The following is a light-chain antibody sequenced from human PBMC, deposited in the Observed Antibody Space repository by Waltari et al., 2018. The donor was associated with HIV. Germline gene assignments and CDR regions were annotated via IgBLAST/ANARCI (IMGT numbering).Light chain of an antibody. J-gene: IGLJ3*02. V-gene: IGLV7-46*01. CDR1: SGAVTSGHY. CDR3: LLSYSGASWV. CDR2: DTS. Sequence: QAVVTQQPSLTVSQGGTVTRTCGSRSGAVTSGHYPSWFQQKPGQAPTTLIFDTSNKHSWTPARFSGSLLGGKAALTLSGAQPEDEAEYYCLLSYSGASWVFGGGTKVTVL.